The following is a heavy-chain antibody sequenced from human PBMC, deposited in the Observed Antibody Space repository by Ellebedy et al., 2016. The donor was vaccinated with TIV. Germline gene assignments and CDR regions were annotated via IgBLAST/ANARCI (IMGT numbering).Heavy chain of an antibody. CDR1: GFTFNRYA. CDR3: ASRSGSYPPKIDY. CDR2: ISGSASHS. J-gene: IGHJ4*02. V-gene: IGHV3-23*01. Sequence: GESLKISXAASGFTFNRYAINWVRQAPGKGLEWVSVISGSASHSYYADSVKGRFTISRDNSKNTLYLQMNSLRAEDTAVYYCASRSGSYPPKIDYWGQGTLVTVSS. D-gene: IGHD3-10*01.